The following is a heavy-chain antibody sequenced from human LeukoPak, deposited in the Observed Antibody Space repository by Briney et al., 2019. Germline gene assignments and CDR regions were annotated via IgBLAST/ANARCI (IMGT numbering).Heavy chain of an antibody. Sequence: SGGSLRLSCAASGFIFSDYYMSWMRQAPGKGLEWVSYISSSGRTIYYADSVKGRFTISRDNAKNPLYLQMNSLTAEDTAVYYCARGTEGFLQWLLVYWGQGTLVTVSS. CDR2: ISSSGRTI. CDR3: ARGTEGFLQWLLVY. D-gene: IGHD3-3*01. J-gene: IGHJ4*02. CDR1: GFIFSDYY. V-gene: IGHV3-11*01.